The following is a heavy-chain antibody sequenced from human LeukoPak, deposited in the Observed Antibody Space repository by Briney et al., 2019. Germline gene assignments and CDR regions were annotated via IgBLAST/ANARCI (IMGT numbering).Heavy chain of an antibody. D-gene: IGHD2-15*01. Sequence: GGSLRLSCAASGFTFSSYGMHWVRQAPGKGLEWVAFIRYDGSNKYYADSVKGRFTISRDNAKNSLYLQMNSLRAEDTAVYYCARDIIVVVVADEDFYMDVWGKGTTVTVSS. V-gene: IGHV3-30*02. CDR2: IRYDGSNK. CDR1: GFTFSSYG. J-gene: IGHJ6*03. CDR3: ARDIIVVVVADEDFYMDV.